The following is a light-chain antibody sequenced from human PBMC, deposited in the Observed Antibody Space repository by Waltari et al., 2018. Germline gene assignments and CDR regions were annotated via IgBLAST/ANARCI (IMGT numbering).Light chain of an antibody. CDR1: SSEVGSYNL. Sequence: QSALTQPASVSGSPGQSITISRTGTSSEVGSYNLVSWYQQHPGKAPKLMIYEVSKRPSGVSNRFSGSKSGNTASLTISGLQAEDEADYYCCSYAGSSTEVFGGGTKLTVL. CDR3: CSYAGSSTEV. J-gene: IGLJ2*01. CDR2: EVS. V-gene: IGLV2-23*02.